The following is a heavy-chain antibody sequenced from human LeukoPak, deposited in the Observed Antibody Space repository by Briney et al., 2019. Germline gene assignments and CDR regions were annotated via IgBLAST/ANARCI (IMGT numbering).Heavy chain of an antibody. CDR1: GFTFSSYE. Sequence: PGGSLRLSCAASGFTFSSYEMNWVRQAPGKGLEGRLYTRGSSGSTKKYADAVQGRFTVSRDNAKNSLYLQMNSLRAEDTAVYYCARDGLEANSYFEYWGEGDLVTVSS. V-gene: IGHV3-48*03. CDR2: TRGSSGSTK. J-gene: IGHJ4*02. CDR3: ARDGLEANSYFEY. D-gene: IGHD2/OR15-2a*01.